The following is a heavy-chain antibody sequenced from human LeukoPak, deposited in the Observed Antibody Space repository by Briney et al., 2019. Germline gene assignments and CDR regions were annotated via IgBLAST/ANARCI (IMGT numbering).Heavy chain of an antibody. CDR1: GFTFSNYG. Sequence: GGTLRLSCAASGFTFSNYGMTWVRQAPGKGLEWVSSISGSAATISYADSVKGRFTISRDNSKNSLYLQMNSLRAEDTAVYYCARERIAARRRGPGFDYWGQGTLVTVSS. CDR3: ARERIAARRRGPGFDY. J-gene: IGHJ4*02. V-gene: IGHV3-23*01. CDR2: ISGSAATI. D-gene: IGHD6-6*01.